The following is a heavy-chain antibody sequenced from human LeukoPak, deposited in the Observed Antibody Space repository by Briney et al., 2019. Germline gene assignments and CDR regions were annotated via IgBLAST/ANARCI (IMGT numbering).Heavy chain of an antibody. J-gene: IGHJ4*02. CDR1: GFTFSSYA. CDR2: ISGSGGST. CDR3: AKANIGRITMSPVDY. Sequence: GGSLRLSCAASGFTFSSYAMSWVRQAPGKGLEWVSAISGSGGSTYYAASVKGRFTISRDNSKNTLYLQMNSLRAEDTAVYYCAKANIGRITMSPVDYWGQGTLVTVSS. V-gene: IGHV3-23*01. D-gene: IGHD3-10*02.